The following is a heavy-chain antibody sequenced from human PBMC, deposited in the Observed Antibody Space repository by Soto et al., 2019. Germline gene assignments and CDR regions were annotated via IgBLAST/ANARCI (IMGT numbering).Heavy chain of an antibody. D-gene: IGHD1-26*01. Sequence: QVRLVQSGPEVKKPEASVKVSCKASGYTFSSSAISWVRQAPGQGPEWMGWISSSGVTNYAQNFQGRVTLTVDSSPPTAYRGVGRLSPPDPAIYYCARDHGGYGPFAYWGQGPLVPVPP. CDR2: ISSSGVT. J-gene: IGHJ4*02. CDR1: GYTFSSSA. V-gene: IGHV1-18*04. CDR3: ARDHGGYGPFAY.